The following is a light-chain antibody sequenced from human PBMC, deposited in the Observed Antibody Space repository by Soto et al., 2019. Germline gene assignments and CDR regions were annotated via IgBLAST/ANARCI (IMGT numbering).Light chain of an antibody. Sequence: APAILTQSPGDRATLSCRASQSVSRHLNWYRQKPGQAPRLLIYDASNRATGIPARFSGSGSGTDFTLTISSLEPEDFAVYCCQQSSSSPVTFGEGTKVDI. J-gene: IGKJ4*01. CDR1: QSVSRH. CDR3: QQSSSSPVT. CDR2: DAS. V-gene: IGKV3-11*01.